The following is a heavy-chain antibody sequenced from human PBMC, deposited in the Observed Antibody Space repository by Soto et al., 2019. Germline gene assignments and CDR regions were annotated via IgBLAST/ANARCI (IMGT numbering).Heavy chain of an antibody. J-gene: IGHJ4*02. CDR1: GDSVGSRTSY. CDR3: AGGYDLDYFDY. V-gene: IGHV4-61*01. D-gene: IGHD5-12*01. CDR2: VANSGTT. Sequence: SETLSLTCTVSGDSVGSRTSYWSWIRQPPGKGLEWIGYVANSGTTNYNPSLKSRVTLSLDTSKNQFSLKLSSVTAADPAVYYCAGGYDLDYFDYWGQGTLVTVSS.